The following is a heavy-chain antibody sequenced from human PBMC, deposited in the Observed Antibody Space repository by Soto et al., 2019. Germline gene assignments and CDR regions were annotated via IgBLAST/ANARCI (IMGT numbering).Heavy chain of an antibody. D-gene: IGHD2-2*01. J-gene: IGHJ4*02. V-gene: IGHV3-21*01. CDR1: GFAFNNYG. CDR3: AREDSIIIPAVSDF. Sequence: GGSLRLSXTVSGFAFNNYGINWVRQAPGKGLEWVSSISKSDYTYYSDSVKGRFTISRDNAKNSVSLQMNTLRVEDTAVYYCAREDSIIIPAVSDFWGQGTLVTVSS. CDR2: ISKSDYT.